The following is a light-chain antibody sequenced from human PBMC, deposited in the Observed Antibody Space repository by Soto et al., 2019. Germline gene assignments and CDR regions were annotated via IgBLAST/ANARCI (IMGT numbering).Light chain of an antibody. CDR3: GTWDSSLSVGAV. CDR1: SSNIGNNY. CDR2: DNN. J-gene: IGLJ2*01. V-gene: IGLV1-51*01. Sequence: QSVLTQPPSVSAAPGQKVTISCSGSSSNIGNNYVSWYQQLPGTAPKLLIYDNNKRPSGIPDRFSGSKSGTSATLGITGLQTGDEADDYCGTWDSSLSVGAVFGGGTKLTVL.